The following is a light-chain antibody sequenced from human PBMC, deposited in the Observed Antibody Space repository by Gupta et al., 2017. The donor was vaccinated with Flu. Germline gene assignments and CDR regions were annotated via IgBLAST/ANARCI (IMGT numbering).Light chain of an antibody. Sequence: SLGERATINCKSGQSVLYDSTEKDYLSWYQQKPGQPPKLLLSWATARESGVPDRFSARGSGTDFTLTIASLQAEDVAVYYCQQYYDVPFTFGGGTKVEIK. CDR3: QQYYDVPFT. J-gene: IGKJ4*01. CDR1: QSVLYDSTEKDY. V-gene: IGKV4-1*01. CDR2: WAT.